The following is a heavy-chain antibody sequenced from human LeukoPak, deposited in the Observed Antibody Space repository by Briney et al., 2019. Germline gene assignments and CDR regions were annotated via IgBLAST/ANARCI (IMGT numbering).Heavy chain of an antibody. CDR1: GFTFSSYG. J-gene: IGHJ3*01. V-gene: IGHV3-30*02. D-gene: IGHD2-8*01. CDR2: IRYDGSNK. Sequence: PGGSLRLSCVASGFTFSSYGMHWVRQAPGKGLEWVAFIRYDGSNKYYADSVKGRFTISRDNAKNSLFLQMNSLRAEDTAVYYCVRCTFVLHKRCSAFDVWGQGTMVTVSA. CDR3: VRCTFVLHKRCSAFDV.